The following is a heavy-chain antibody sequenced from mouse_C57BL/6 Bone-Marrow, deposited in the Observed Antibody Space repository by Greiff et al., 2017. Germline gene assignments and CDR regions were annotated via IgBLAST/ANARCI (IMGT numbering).Heavy chain of an antibody. CDR1: GYTFTSYD. CDR2: IYPNSGGT. Sequence: QVQLQQSGPELVKPGASVKLSCKASGYTFTSYDINWVKQRPGQGLEWIGWIYPNSGGTKYNEKFKSKATLTVDKPSSTAYMQLSSLTSEDSAVYYCARGEVTMADVWGTGTTVTVSS. V-gene: IGHV1-72*01. CDR3: ARGEVTMADV. D-gene: IGHD1-1*02. J-gene: IGHJ1*03.